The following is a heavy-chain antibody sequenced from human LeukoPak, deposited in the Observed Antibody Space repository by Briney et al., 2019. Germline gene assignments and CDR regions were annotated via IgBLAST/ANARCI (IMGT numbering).Heavy chain of an antibody. V-gene: IGHV3-30*02. Sequence: GGSLRLSCAASGFTFSSYGMHWVRQAPGKGLEWVAFIRYDGSNKYYADSVKGRFTISRDNSKNTLYLQMNSLRAEDTAVYYCARRRITMIVGKRSAFDIWGQGTMVTVSS. J-gene: IGHJ3*02. D-gene: IGHD3-22*01. CDR2: IRYDGSNK. CDR1: GFTFSSYG. CDR3: ARRRITMIVGKRSAFDI.